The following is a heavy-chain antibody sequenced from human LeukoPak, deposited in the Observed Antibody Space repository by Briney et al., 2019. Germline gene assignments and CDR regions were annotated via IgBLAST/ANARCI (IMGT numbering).Heavy chain of an antibody. CDR2: IGGST. CDR1: GYTFSNYY. D-gene: IGHD6-13*01. CDR3: ARDQQPGQQLYDY. Sequence: GASVKVSCKASGYTFSNYYIHWVRQAPGQGLEWMGIIGGSTNYAQKFQGRVTMTRDTSTSTVYMELSSLRSEDTAVYYCARDQQPGQQLYDYWGQGTLVTVSS. J-gene: IGHJ4*02. V-gene: IGHV1-46*01.